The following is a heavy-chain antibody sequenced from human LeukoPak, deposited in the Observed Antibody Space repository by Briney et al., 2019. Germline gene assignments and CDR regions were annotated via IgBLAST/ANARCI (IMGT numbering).Heavy chain of an antibody. CDR2: INPSGGST. CDR3: ARDEGYYDSSSYPIDY. Sequence: ASVKVSCKASGYTFTSYYMHWVRQAPGQGLEWMGIINPSGGSTSYAQKFQGRVTMTRDTSTSTVYMELSSLRSEDTAVYYCARDEGYYDSSSYPIDYWGQGTLVTVSS. CDR1: GYTFTSYY. D-gene: IGHD3-22*01. J-gene: IGHJ4*02. V-gene: IGHV1-46*01.